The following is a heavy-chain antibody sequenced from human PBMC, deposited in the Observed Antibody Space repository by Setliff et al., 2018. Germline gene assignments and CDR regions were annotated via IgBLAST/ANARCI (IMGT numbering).Heavy chain of an antibody. CDR1: GGSISSSY. CDR2: FYHSGSM. CDR3: HHDSSGYYLNFNY. Sequence: SETLSLTCTVSGGSISSSYWSWIRQPPGKGLEWIGYFYHSGSMNYSPSLKGRVTMSVDTSNNQLSLKSEDTAVYYCTTDGGHHDSSGYYLNFNYWGQGTLVTVSS. D-gene: IGHD3-22*01. J-gene: IGHJ4*02. V-gene: IGHV4-59*01.